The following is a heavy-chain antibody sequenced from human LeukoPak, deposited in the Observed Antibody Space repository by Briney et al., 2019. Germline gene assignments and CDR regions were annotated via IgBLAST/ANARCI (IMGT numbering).Heavy chain of an antibody. J-gene: IGHJ4*02. CDR2: ISSSSSPI. D-gene: IGHD2-15*01. V-gene: IGHV3-48*02. CDR3: ARISGRGYYFDN. CDR1: GFTFSSYS. Sequence: GGSLRLSCAASGFTFSSYSMNWVRQAPGKGLEWVSYISSSSSPIYYAESVKGRFTISRDNAKNSLYLQMNSLRDEDTVVYYCARISGRGYYFDNWGQGTLVTVSS.